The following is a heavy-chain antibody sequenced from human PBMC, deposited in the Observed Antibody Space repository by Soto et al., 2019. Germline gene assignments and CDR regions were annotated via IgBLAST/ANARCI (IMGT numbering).Heavy chain of an antibody. Sequence: QVRLVQSGAEVKKPGSSVKVSCKASGGTFSNYTFTWVRQAPGQGLEWMGGIIPMFGIVNYAQKFQGRVTITADESTSIAYMALTSLSSEDTAIYYCARHYDILTAYSIWGQGTMVTVSS. CDR1: GGTFSNYT. CDR3: ARHYDILTAYSI. J-gene: IGHJ3*02. V-gene: IGHV1-69*01. D-gene: IGHD3-9*01. CDR2: IIPMFGIV.